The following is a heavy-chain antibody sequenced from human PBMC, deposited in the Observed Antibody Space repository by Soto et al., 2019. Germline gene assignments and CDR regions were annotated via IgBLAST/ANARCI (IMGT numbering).Heavy chain of an antibody. D-gene: IGHD6-13*01. Sequence: SETLSLTCAVYGGSFSGYYWIWIRQPPGKGLEWIGEINHSGSTNYNPSLKSRVTISVDTSKNQFSLKLSSVTAADTAVYYCARRYRSSWYKNHFDYWGQGTLVTVSS. J-gene: IGHJ4*02. CDR2: INHSGST. CDR3: ARRYRSSWYKNHFDY. CDR1: GGSFSGYY. V-gene: IGHV4-34*01.